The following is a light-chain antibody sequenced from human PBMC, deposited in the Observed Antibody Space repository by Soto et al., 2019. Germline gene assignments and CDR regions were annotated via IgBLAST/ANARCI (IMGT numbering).Light chain of an antibody. CDR2: GAS. V-gene: IGKV1-27*01. J-gene: IGKJ4*01. CDR3: QKYNSAPAP. CDR1: QGISNY. Sequence: DIQMTQSPSSLSASVGDRVIISCRASQGISNYLAWYQQKPGKVPKLLIYGASTLQSGVPSRFSGSGSGTDFTLTISSLQPEDVATYYCQKYNSAPAPCGGGTKVEIK.